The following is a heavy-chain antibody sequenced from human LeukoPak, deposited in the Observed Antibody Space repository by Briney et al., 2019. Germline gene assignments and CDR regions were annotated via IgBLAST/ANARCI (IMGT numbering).Heavy chain of an antibody. Sequence: ASVKVSCKASGYTFTSYYMHWVRQAPGQGLEWMGIINPSGGSTSYAQKFQGRVTMTRDMSTSTVYMELSSLRSEDTAVYYCARSALRGSYYWGFDYWGQGTLVTVSS. CDR1: GYTFTSYY. J-gene: IGHJ4*02. CDR2: INPSGGST. CDR3: ARSALRGSYYWGFDY. V-gene: IGHV1-46*01. D-gene: IGHD1-26*01.